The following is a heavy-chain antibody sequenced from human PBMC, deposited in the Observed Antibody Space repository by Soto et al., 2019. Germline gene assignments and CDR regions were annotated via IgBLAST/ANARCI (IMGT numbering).Heavy chain of an antibody. V-gene: IGHV3-15*01. CDR2: IKSKTDGGTT. CDR1: GFTFSNAW. CDR3: TTDPPPAGFGVLRFLQAFDI. J-gene: IGHJ3*02. D-gene: IGHD3-3*01. Sequence: GGSLRLSCAASGFTFSNAWMSWVRQAPGKGLEWVGRIKSKTDGGTTDYAAPVKGRFTISRDDSKNTLYLQMNSLKTEDTAVYYCTTDPPPAGFGVLRFLQAFDIWGQGTMVTVSS.